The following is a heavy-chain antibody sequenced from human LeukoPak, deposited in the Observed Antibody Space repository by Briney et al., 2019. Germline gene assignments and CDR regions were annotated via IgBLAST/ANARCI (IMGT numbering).Heavy chain of an antibody. Sequence: SETLSLTCTVSGGSISSGDYYWSWTRQPPGKGLEWIGYIYYSGSTYYNPSLKSRVTISVDTSKNQFSLKLSSVTAADTALNYCARGRYCRSTSCYPIYGFDPWGQGTLVTVSS. CDR1: GGSISSGDYY. CDR3: ARGRYCRSTSCYPIYGFDP. D-gene: IGHD2-2*01. CDR2: IYYSGST. V-gene: IGHV4-30-4*08. J-gene: IGHJ5*02.